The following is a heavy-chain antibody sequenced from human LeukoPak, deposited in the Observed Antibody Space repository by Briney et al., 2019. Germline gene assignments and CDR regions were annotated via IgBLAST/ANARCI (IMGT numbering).Heavy chain of an antibody. J-gene: IGHJ6*03. CDR3: VIRPSTTFYSSDYMDV. V-gene: IGHV1-69*13. D-gene: IGHD1-14*01. CDR1: GGTFSSYA. Sequence: ASVKVSCKASGGTFSSYAISWVRQAPGQGLEWMGGIIPIFGTANYAQKFQGRVTITADESTTTAYMELSGLRSEDTAVYYCVIRPSTTFYSSDYMDVWGKGTTVTISS. CDR2: IIPIFGTA.